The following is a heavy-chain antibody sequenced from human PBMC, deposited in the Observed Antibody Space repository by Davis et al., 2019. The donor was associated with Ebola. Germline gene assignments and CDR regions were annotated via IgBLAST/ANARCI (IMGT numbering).Heavy chain of an antibody. Sequence: SETLSLTCAVSGGSISSSNWWSWVRQPPGKGLEWIGEIYHSGSTNYNPSLKSRVTISVDTSKNQFSLKLSSVTAADTAVYYCARGLDYYDSSSAFDMWGQGTMVTVSS. J-gene: IGHJ3*02. D-gene: IGHD3-22*01. CDR2: IYHSGST. CDR1: GGSISSSNW. CDR3: ARGLDYYDSSSAFDM. V-gene: IGHV4-4*02.